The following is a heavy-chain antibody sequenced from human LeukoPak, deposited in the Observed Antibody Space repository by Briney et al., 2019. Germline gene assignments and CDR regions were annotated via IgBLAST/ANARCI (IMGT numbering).Heavy chain of an antibody. CDR1: GFTFSDYF. CDR2: ISSSSGSTI. D-gene: IGHD1-26*01. CDR3: ARSVVGATFYYGMDV. Sequence: GGSLRLSCAAAGFTFSDYFMSWIRQAPGKGLEWVSYISSSSGSTINYADSVRGRFTISRDNAKNSLYLHMNSLRAEDTAVYYCARSVVGATFYYGMDVWGQGTTVTVSS. J-gene: IGHJ6*02. V-gene: IGHV3-11*04.